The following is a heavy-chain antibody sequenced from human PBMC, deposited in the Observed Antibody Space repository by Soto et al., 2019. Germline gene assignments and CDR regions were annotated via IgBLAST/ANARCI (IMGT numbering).Heavy chain of an antibody. V-gene: IGHV4-31*03. CDR1: GGSISSGGYY. CDR3: ASAQLYDSSGYVDY. J-gene: IGHJ4*02. D-gene: IGHD3-22*01. CDR2: IYYSGST. Sequence: QVQLQESGPGLVKPSQTLSLTCTVSGGSISSGGYYWSWIRQHPGKGLEWIGYIYYSGSTYYNPYLKSRVTISVDTSKNQFSLKLSSVTAADTAVYYCASAQLYDSSGYVDYWGQGTLVTVSS.